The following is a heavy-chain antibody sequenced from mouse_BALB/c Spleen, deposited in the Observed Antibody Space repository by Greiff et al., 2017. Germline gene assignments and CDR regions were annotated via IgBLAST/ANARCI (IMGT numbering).Heavy chain of an antibody. Sequence: VQLKQSGAELVKPGASVKLSCTASGFNIKDTYMHWVKQRPEQGLEWIGRIDPANGNTKYDPKFQGKATITADTSSNTAYLQLSSLTSEDTAVCYCAHGNRYAMDYWGQGTSVTVSS. CDR3: AHGNRYAMDY. CDR1: GFNIKDTY. J-gene: IGHJ4*01. V-gene: IGHV14-3*02. D-gene: IGHD2-1*01. CDR2: IDPANGNT.